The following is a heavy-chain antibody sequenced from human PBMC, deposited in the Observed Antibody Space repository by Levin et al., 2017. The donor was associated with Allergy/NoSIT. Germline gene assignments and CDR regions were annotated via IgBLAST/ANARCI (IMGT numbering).Heavy chain of an antibody. CDR2: IIPIFGTA. CDR1: GGTFSSYA. Sequence: EASVKVSCKASGGTFSSYAISWVRQAPGQGLEWMGGIIPIFGTANYAQKFQGRVTITADESTSTAYMELSSLRSEDTAVYYCARDISGSYYAADYWGQGTLVTVSS. D-gene: IGHD1-26*01. V-gene: IGHV1-69*13. J-gene: IGHJ4*02. CDR3: ARDISGSYYAADY.